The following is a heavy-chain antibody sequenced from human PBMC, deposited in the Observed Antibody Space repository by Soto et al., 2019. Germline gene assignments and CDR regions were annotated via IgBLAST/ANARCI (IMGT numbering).Heavy chain of an antibody. CDR3: ANTRRVCSGGSCYSHYYYGMDV. Sequence: GGSLRLSCAASGFTFSSYDMNWVRQAPGKGLEWISYISSSSSTIYYADTVKGRFTISRDNSKNTLYLQMNSLRAEDTAVYYWANTRRVCSGGSCYSHYYYGMDVWGQGTTVTVSS. D-gene: IGHD2-15*01. V-gene: IGHV3-48*01. J-gene: IGHJ6*02. CDR2: ISSSSSTI. CDR1: GFTFSSYD.